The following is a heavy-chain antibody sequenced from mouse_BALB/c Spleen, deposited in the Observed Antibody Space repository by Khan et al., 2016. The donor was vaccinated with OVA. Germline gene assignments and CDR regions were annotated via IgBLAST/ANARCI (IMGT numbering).Heavy chain of an antibody. J-gene: IGHJ3*01. D-gene: IGHD2-12*01. V-gene: IGHV2-9*02. CDR3: AREGHDSFAY. Sequence: QVQLKESGPGLVAPSQSLSITCTVSGFSLTSYDVYWIRQPPGKGLECLGVIGAGGSTNYNSALMSRLSISKDNSKSQVFLKMNSLQTDDTAMYYCAREGHDSFAYWGQGTLVTVSA. CDR1: GFSLTSYD. CDR2: IGAGGST.